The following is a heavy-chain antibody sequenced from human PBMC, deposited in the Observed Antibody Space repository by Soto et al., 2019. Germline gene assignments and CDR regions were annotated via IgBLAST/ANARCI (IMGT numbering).Heavy chain of an antibody. CDR2: MSGDGKTI. CDR3: ARTYVPGIAGFDP. D-gene: IGHD1-1*01. J-gene: IGHJ5*02. V-gene: IGHV3-74*01. Sequence: LRLSCAASGFTFGNYFMHWVRQVPGEGLVWVSRMSGDGKTISYADSVKGRFTISRDNAKNTLYLQMNSLRVEDTAVYYCARTYVPGIAGFDPWGQGTLVTVSS. CDR1: GFTFGNYF.